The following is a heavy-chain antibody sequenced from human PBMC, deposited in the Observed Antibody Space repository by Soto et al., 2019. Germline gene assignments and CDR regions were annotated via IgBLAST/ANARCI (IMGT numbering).Heavy chain of an antibody. V-gene: IGHV5-51*01. Sequence: PGESLKISCHGSGDSFNNYWIGWVRQMPGKGLEWMGIIYPGDSDTTYSPSFQGQVTISADKSISTAYLQWSSLKASDTAIYFCARRGDCISDTCFGNNYHYYAMDVWGQGTMVTVSS. CDR1: GDSFNNYW. CDR2: IYPGDSDT. J-gene: IGHJ6*02. CDR3: ARRGDCISDTCFGNNYHYYAMDV. D-gene: IGHD2-2*01.